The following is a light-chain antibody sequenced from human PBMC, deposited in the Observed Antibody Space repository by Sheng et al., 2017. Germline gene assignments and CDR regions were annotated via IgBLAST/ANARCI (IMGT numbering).Light chain of an antibody. CDR3: QQLNSYLLFT. J-gene: IGKJ3*01. Sequence: DIQLTQSPSFLSASVGDRVTITCRASQGISSYLAWYQQKPGKAPKLLIYAASTLQSGVPSRFSGSGSGTEFTLTISSLQPEDFATYYCQQLNSYLLFTFGPGTKWISN. CDR1: QGISSY. V-gene: IGKV1-9*01. CDR2: AAS.